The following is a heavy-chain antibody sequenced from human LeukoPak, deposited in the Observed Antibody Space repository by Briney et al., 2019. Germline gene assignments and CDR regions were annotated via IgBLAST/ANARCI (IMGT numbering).Heavy chain of an antibody. CDR2: IYYSGST. V-gene: IGHV4-59*01. CDR1: GVPISRYF. Sequence: PSETLSLTCTVSGVPISRYFWSWVRQPPGKGLEWIGYIYYSGSTNYNPSLKSRVTISLDTSKNQFSLKLSSVTAADTAVSYCARWRDGYNYNYFDYWGQGTPVTVSS. CDR3: ARWRDGYNYNYFDY. J-gene: IGHJ4*02. D-gene: IGHD5-24*01.